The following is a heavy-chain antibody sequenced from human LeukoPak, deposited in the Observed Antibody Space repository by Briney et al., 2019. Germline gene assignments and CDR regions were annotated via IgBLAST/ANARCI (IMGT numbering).Heavy chain of an antibody. D-gene: IGHD1-26*01. V-gene: IGHV3-23*01. J-gene: IGHJ4*02. Sequence: PGGSLRLSCAASGFTFSCYAMSWVRQAPGKGLEWVSAISVSGDSTYYADSVKGRFTISRDNSKNTLYLHMNSLRAEDTAAYYCAKSPTTGAWYYCDYWGQGTLVTVSS. CDR3: AKSPTTGAWYYCDY. CDR2: ISVSGDST. CDR1: GFTFSCYA.